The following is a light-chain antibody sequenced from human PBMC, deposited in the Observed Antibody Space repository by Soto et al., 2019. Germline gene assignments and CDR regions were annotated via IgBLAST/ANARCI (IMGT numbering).Light chain of an antibody. CDR3: QQYNSIPLT. V-gene: IGKV1-27*01. Sequence: DIQMTQSPSSLSASVGDRVTITCRASQGISSYLAWYQQKPGKVPKLLISVAYTLQSGVPSRFSGSGSGTDFPLTIRSLQPEDVATYFCQQYNSIPLTFGGGTKVEVK. CDR1: QGISSY. CDR2: VAY. J-gene: IGKJ4*01.